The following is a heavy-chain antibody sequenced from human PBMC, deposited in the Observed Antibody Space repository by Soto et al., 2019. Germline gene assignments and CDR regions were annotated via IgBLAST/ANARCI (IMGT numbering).Heavy chain of an antibody. CDR3: ARRVIRGLIYYGMDV. Sequence: GESLKISCKGSGYSFTNYWIAWVRQMPGEGLEWMGMIFPGDSDTRYSPPFQGQVTFSVDKPISTAYMQWSSLRASDTAIYYCARRVIRGLIYYGMDVWGQGTTVTVSS. CDR2: IFPGDSDT. D-gene: IGHD3-10*01. J-gene: IGHJ6*02. CDR1: GYSFTNYW. V-gene: IGHV5-51*01.